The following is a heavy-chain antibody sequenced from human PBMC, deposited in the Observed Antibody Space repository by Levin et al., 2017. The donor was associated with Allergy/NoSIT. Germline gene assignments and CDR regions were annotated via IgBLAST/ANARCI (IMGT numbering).Heavy chain of an antibody. CDR3: ARSPTEQWLALDY. J-gene: IGHJ4*02. V-gene: IGHV3-48*03. CDR2: ISSGGGTI. CDR1: GFTFSTYD. D-gene: IGHD6-19*01. Sequence: GGSLRLSCAASGFTFSTYDMNWVRQAPGKGLEWVSYISSGGGTIYYADSVKGRFTISRDNAKNSLSLQMDSLRAEDTAVYYCARSPTEQWLALDYWGQGTLVIVSS.